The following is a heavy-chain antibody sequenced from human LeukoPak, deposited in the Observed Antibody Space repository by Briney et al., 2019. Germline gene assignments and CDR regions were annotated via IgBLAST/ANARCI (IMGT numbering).Heavy chain of an antibody. CDR1: GGSISSSNW. CDR3: ARDVAAPSYYFDY. Sequence: SETLSLTCAVSGGSISSSNWWSWVRQPPGKGLEWIGEIYHSGSTNYNPSLKSRVTISVDKSKNQFSLKLSSVTAADTAVYYCARDVAAPSYYFDYWGQGTLVTVSS. CDR2: IYHSGST. J-gene: IGHJ4*02. D-gene: IGHD6-19*01. V-gene: IGHV4-4*02.